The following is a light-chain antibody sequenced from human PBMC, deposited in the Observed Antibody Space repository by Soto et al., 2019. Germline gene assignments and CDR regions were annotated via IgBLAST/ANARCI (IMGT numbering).Light chain of an antibody. Sequence: DIQLTQSPSFLSASVGDRVTITCRASQDSTSYLAWYQQKPGKAPKFLIYTASTLQSGVPSRFSGSRSGTQFTLTISSLQPEDFATYYCQQLNTFPRTFGQGTKVE. J-gene: IGKJ1*01. V-gene: IGKV1-9*01. CDR3: QQLNTFPRT. CDR1: QDSTSY. CDR2: TAS.